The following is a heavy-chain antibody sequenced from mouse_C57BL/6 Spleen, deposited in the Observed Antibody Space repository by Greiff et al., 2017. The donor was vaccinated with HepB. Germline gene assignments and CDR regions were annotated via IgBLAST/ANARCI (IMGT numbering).Heavy chain of an antibody. D-gene: IGHD1-1*01. J-gene: IGHJ4*01. V-gene: IGHV1-22*01. CDR1: GYTFTDYN. CDR2: INPNNGGT. Sequence: EVQLQQSGPELVKPGASVKMSCKASGYTFTDYNMHWVKQSHGKSLEWIGYINPNNGGTSYNQKFKGKATLTVNKSTSTAYMELRSLTSEDSAVYYCARTPYYYGSSYDYAMDYWGQGTSVTVSS. CDR3: ARTPYYYGSSYDYAMDY.